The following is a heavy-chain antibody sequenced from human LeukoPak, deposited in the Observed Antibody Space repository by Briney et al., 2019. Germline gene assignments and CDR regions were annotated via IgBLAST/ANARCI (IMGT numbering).Heavy chain of an antibody. CDR1: GFTFSSYW. D-gene: IGHD6-13*01. CDR2: ISGSGGST. CDR3: AKSFSSSWTVDAFDI. J-gene: IGHJ3*02. Sequence: PGGSLRLSCAASGFTFSSYWMSWVRQAPGKGLEWVSAISGSGGSTYYADSVKGRFTISRDNSKNTLYLQMNSLRAEDTAVYYCAKSFSSSWTVDAFDIWGQGTMVTVSS. V-gene: IGHV3-23*01.